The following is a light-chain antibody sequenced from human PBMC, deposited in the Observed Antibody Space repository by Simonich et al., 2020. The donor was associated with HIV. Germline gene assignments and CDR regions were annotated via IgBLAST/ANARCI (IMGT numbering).Light chain of an antibody. CDR1: QSISSY. V-gene: IGKV1-39*01. CDR3: QQAHSFPT. CDR2: AAS. Sequence: DIQMTQSPSSLSASVGDRVTITCRASQSISSYLNWYQQKPGKAPKLLIYAASSLQSGVPSRFSGSGSGTDFTLTISSLQPEDFATYYCQQAHSFPTFGQGTRLDIK. J-gene: IGKJ5*01.